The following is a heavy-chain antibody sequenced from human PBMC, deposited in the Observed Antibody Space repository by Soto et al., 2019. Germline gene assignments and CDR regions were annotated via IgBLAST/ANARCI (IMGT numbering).Heavy chain of an antibody. CDR1: GFTFSDYY. CDR2: ISSSGSTI. D-gene: IGHD1-26*01. CDR3: ERAGGVGATESWFDP. Sequence: LRLSCAASGFTFSDYYMSWIRQAPGKGLEWVSYISSSGSTIYYADSVKGRFTISRDNAKNSLYLQMNSLRAEDTAVYYCERAGGVGATESWFDPCGQGTLVTVYS. V-gene: IGHV3-11*01. J-gene: IGHJ5*02.